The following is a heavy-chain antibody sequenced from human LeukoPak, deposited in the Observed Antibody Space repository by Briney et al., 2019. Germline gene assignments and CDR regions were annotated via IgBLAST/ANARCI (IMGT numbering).Heavy chain of an antibody. D-gene: IGHD2-2*02. CDR2: INPNSGGT. J-gene: IGHJ5*02. CDR3: AREYCSSTSCYTNWFDP. Sequence: GASVKVPCKASGYTFTGYYMHWVRQAPGQGLEWMGWINPNSGGTNYAQKFQGRVTMTRDTSISTAYMELSRLRSDDTAVYYCAREYCSSTSCYTNWFDPWGQGTLVTVSS. CDR1: GYTFTGYY. V-gene: IGHV1-2*02.